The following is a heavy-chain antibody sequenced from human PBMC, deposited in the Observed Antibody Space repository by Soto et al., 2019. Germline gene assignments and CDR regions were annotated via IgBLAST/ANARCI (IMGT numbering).Heavy chain of an antibody. CDR2: IIPIFGTA. Sequence: SGKVSCKASGGTFSSYAISWVRQAPGQGLEWMGGIIPIFGTANYAQKFQGRVTITADESTSTAYMELSSLRSEDTAVYYCARAVAKPPAFDYWGQGTLVTVYS. CDR3: ARAVAKPPAFDY. V-gene: IGHV1-69*13. CDR1: GGTFSSYA. D-gene: IGHD5-12*01. J-gene: IGHJ4*02.